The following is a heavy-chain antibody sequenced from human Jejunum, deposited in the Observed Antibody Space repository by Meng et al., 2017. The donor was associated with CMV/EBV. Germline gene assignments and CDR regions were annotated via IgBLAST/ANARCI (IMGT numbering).Heavy chain of an antibody. V-gene: IGHV3-21*01. Sequence: YTMTWVRQAPGKGLEWVASISISSSFIYYADSVKGRFTISRDNAKNSLYLQMNSLRAEDTAVYYCARDYSHQVVASTHDAFDLWGQGTMVTVSS. CDR2: ISISSSFI. CDR3: ARDYSHQVVASTHDAFDL. J-gene: IGHJ3*01. CDR1: YT. D-gene: IGHD2/OR15-2a*01.